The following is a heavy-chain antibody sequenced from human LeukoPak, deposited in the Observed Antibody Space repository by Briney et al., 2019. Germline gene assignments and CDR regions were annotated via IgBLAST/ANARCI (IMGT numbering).Heavy chain of an antibody. CDR2: IYPGDSDT. CDR1: GYSFTSYW. CDR3: ARHFYYDSSGYYYGDAFDI. V-gene: IGHV5-51*01. Sequence: GESLKISCKGSGYSFTSYWIGWVRQMPGKGLEWMGIIYPGDSDTRYSPSFQGQVTISADKSISTAYLQWSSLKASDTAMYYCARHFYYDSSGYYYGDAFDIWGQGTMVTVSS. D-gene: IGHD3-22*01. J-gene: IGHJ3*02.